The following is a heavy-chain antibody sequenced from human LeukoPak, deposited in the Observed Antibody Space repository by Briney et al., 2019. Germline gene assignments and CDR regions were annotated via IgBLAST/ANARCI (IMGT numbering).Heavy chain of an antibody. CDR2: ISTYNGNT. CDR3: ARNWELDY. Sequence: ASVKVSCKASGGTFSSYAISWVRQAPGQGLEWMGWISTYNGNTNYAQNLQGRVSMTTDTSTTTAYMELRSLRSDDTAVYYCARNWELDYWGQGTLVTVSS. CDR1: GGTFSSYA. J-gene: IGHJ4*02. D-gene: IGHD1-26*01. V-gene: IGHV1-18*01.